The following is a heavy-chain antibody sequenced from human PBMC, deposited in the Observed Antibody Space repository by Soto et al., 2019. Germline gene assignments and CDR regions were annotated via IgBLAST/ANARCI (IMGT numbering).Heavy chain of an antibody. J-gene: IGHJ6*02. Sequence: QVQLVQSGAEVKKPGSSVTVSCKASGGTFGNSAISWVRQVPGQGLEWIGGIIPIFSTPDYAQKFQGRITITADDSTTTAYMELTSLKSEDTAVYYCARDKDRQQLGGNYYYGIDVWGQGTTVTVSS. CDR2: IIPIFSTP. D-gene: IGHD2-15*01. CDR1: GGTFGNSA. CDR3: ARDKDRQQLGGNYYYGIDV. V-gene: IGHV1-69*12.